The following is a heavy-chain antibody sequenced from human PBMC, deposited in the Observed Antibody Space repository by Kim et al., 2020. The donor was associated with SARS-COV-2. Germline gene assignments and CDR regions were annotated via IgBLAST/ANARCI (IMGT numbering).Heavy chain of an antibody. CDR3: ARVPTVAGTGYFDY. Sequence: DSVKGQFTISRDNAKNSLYLQMNSLRAEDTAVYYCARVPTVAGTGYFDYWGQGTLVTVSS. D-gene: IGHD6-19*01. V-gene: IGHV3-11*05. J-gene: IGHJ4*02.